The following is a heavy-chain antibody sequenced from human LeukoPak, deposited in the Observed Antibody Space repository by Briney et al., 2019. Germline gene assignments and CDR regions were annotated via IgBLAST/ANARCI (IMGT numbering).Heavy chain of an antibody. D-gene: IGHD3-3*01. CDR3: ARLRPILD. CDR2: IKQDGSEK. V-gene: IGHV3-7*01. J-gene: IGHJ4*02. Sequence: GGSLRLSCTASGFAFSSYWMSWVRQAPGRGLEWVANIKQDGSEKHYVDSVKGRFTISRDNAKNSLYLQMNSLRAGDTAVYYCARLRPILDWGQGTLVTVSS. CDR1: GFAFSSYW.